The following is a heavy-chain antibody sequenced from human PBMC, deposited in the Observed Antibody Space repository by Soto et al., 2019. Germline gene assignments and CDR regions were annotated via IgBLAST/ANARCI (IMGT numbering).Heavy chain of an antibody. J-gene: IGHJ5*02. CDR3: AKPIMVRGVIILGWFDP. CDR1: GGSISSYY. D-gene: IGHD3-10*01. V-gene: IGHV4-59*01. CDR2: IYYSGST. Sequence: SETLSLTCTVSGGSISSYYWSLIRQPPGKGLEWIGYIYYSGSTNYNPSLKSRVTISVDTSKNQFSLKLSSVTAADTAVYYCAKPIMVRGVIILGWFDPWGQGTLVTVSS.